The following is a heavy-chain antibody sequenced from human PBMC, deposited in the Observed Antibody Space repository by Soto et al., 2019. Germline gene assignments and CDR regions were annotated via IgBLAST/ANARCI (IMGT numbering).Heavy chain of an antibody. CDR2: IYYSGST. Sequence: PSETLSLTCTVSGGSISSGGYYWSWIRQHPGKGLEWIGYIYYSGSTYYNPSLKSRVTISVDTSKNQFSLKLSSVTAADTAVYYCARDGGRFGELLSQNKRVSYYYMDVWGKGTTVTVSS. CDR3: ARDGGRFGELLSQNKRVSYYYMDV. CDR1: GGSISSGGYY. V-gene: IGHV4-31*03. J-gene: IGHJ6*03. D-gene: IGHD3-10*01.